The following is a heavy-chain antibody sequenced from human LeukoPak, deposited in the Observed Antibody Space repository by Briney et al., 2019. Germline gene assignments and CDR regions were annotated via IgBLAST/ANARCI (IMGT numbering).Heavy chain of an antibody. CDR1: GVSISSYF. V-gene: IGHV4-59*01. D-gene: IGHD7-27*01. J-gene: IGHJ4*02. CDR3: ATRKLGNDY. Sequence: PSETLSLTCAVSGVSISSYFWSWIRQPPGQGLEWIGYIYHSGSTHYNPSLKSRVTISVDTSKNQFSLRLSSVTAADTAVYYCATRKLGNDYWGQGTLVTVSS. CDR2: IYHSGST.